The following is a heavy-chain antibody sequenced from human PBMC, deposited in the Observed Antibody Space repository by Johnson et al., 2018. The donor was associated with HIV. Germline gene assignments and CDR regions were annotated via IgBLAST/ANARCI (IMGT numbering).Heavy chain of an antibody. CDR3: ARRLITREGSDSPTDAFDI. CDR2: IYSGGTT. CDR1: GFTVSSNY. Sequence: VQLVESGGGLVQRGGSLRLSCAASGFTVSSNYMSCVRQAPGKGLEWASIIYSGGTTYYADSVNGRFTISRDNSKNTLYLQMNSLRVEDTAVYYCARRLITREGSDSPTDAFDIWGQGTMVTVSS. V-gene: IGHV3-66*01. J-gene: IGHJ3*02. D-gene: IGHD1-26*01.